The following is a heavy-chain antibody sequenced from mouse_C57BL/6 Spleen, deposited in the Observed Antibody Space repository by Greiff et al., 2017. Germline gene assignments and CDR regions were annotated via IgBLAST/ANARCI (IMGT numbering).Heavy chain of an antibody. Sequence: EVKLMESEGGLVQPGSSMKLSCTASGFTFSDYYMAWVRQVPEKGLEWVANINYDGSSTYYLDSLKSRFIISRDNAKNILYLQMSSLKSEDTATYYCARGGGALAMDYWGQGTSVTVSS. J-gene: IGHJ4*01. CDR2: INYDGSST. CDR3: ARGGGALAMDY. V-gene: IGHV5-16*01. CDR1: GFTFSDYY.